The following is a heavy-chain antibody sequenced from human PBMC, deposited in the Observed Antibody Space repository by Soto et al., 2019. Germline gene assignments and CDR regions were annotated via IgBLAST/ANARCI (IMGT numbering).Heavy chain of an antibody. J-gene: IGHJ5*02. V-gene: IGHV3-9*01. Sequence: EVQLVESGGGLVQPGRSLRLSCAASGFTFDDYAMHWVRQAPGKGLEWVSGISWNSGSIGYADSVKGRFTISRDNAKNSLYLQMNSLRAEDTALYYCAKGAVAGTIIPEFDPWGQGTLVTVSS. CDR3: AKGAVAGTIIPEFDP. CDR1: GFTFDDYA. CDR2: ISWNSGSI. D-gene: IGHD6-19*01.